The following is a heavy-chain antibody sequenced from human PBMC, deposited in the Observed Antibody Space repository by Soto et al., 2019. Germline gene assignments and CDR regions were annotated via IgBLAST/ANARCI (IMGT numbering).Heavy chain of an antibody. V-gene: IGHV1-69*02. CDR2: IIPILGIA. CDR3: ARAQTPIIVGDTTSDDAFDI. D-gene: IGHD1-26*01. CDR1: GGTFSSYT. J-gene: IGHJ3*02. Sequence: QVQLVQSGAEVKKPGSSVKVSCKASGGTFSSYTISWVRQAPGQGLEWMGRIIPILGIANYAQKFQGRVTITADKSTSTAYMELSSLRSEDTAVYYCARAQTPIIVGDTTSDDAFDIWGQGTMLTVSS.